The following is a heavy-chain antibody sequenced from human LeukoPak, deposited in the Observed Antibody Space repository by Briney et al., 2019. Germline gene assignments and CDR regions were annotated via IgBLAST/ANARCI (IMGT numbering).Heavy chain of an antibody. D-gene: IGHD5-18*01. CDR2: TYYRSKWYN. J-gene: IGHJ3*02. Sequence: SQTLSLTCAISGDSVSSNSAAWIWIRQSPSRGLERLGRTYYRSKWYNDYVVSVKSRININPDTSKNQFSLQLNSVTPEDTAVYYCARGGQGDGYSADEAFDIWGQGTMVTVS. V-gene: IGHV6-1*01. CDR1: GDSVSSNSAA. CDR3: ARGGQGDGYSADEAFDI.